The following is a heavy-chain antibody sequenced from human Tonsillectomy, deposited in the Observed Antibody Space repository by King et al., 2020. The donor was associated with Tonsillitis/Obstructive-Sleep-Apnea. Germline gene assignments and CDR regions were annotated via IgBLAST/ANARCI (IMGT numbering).Heavy chain of an antibody. Sequence: QLQESGPGLVKPSQTLSLTCTVSGGSISIGGYYCSWIRQHPGKGLEWIGYIYYSGSTYYNPSLKSLVTISVDTSKNQFSLKLSAVTAADTAVYYCARASSSPRVGHYMDVWGKGTTVTVSS. CDR1: GGSISIGGYY. D-gene: IGHD6-6*01. J-gene: IGHJ6*03. CDR3: ARASSSPRVGHYMDV. CDR2: IYYSGST. V-gene: IGHV4-31*01.